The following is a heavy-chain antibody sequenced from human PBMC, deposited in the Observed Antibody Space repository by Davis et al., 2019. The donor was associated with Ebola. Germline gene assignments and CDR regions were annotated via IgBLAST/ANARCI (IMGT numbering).Heavy chain of an antibody. J-gene: IGHJ4*02. V-gene: IGHV3-21*01. Sequence: GESLKISCATSGFTFSNYAMNWVRQAPGKGLEWVSTISSSSNYKYYAESVKGRFTISRDNAKNSLSLQMNSLRVEDTAVYYCARGPEWTPDYFDYWGQGMLVTVSS. CDR3: ARGPEWTPDYFDY. CDR2: ISSSSNYK. D-gene: IGHD3-3*01. CDR1: GFTFSNYA.